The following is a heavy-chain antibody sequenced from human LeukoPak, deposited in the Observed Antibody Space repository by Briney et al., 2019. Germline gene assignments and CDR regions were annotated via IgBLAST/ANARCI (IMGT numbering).Heavy chain of an antibody. CDR2: ISSSGSTI. CDR1: EISVGSNY. Sequence: PGGSLRHSCAASEISVGSNYRTWVRQAPGKGLEWVSYISSSGSTIYYADSVKGRFTISRDNAKNSLYLQMNSLRAEDTAVYYCAGDGYKMPFDYWGQGTLVTVSS. V-gene: IGHV3-11*01. CDR3: AGDGYKMPFDY. J-gene: IGHJ4*02. D-gene: IGHD5-24*01.